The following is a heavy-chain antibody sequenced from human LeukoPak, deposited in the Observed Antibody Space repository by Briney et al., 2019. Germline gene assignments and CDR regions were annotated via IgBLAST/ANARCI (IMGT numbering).Heavy chain of an antibody. CDR2: ISGSGGST. Sequence: GRSLRLSCKASGFIFDNYALHWVRQAPGKGLEWVSAISGSGGSTYYADSVKGRFTISRDNSKNTLYLQMNSLRAEDTAVYYCAKDTYRYYSSWPPVFQHWGQGTLVTVSS. CDR1: GFIFDNYA. CDR3: AKDTYRYYSSWPPVFQH. V-gene: IGHV3-23*01. D-gene: IGHD6-6*01. J-gene: IGHJ1*01.